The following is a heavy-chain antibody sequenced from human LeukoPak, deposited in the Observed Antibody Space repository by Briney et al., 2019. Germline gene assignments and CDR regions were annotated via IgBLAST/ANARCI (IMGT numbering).Heavy chain of an antibody. CDR1: GFTFSSYW. V-gene: IGHV3-7*01. CDR3: ARDFRPQDEGDGYNSQIFDY. J-gene: IGHJ4*02. Sequence: GVSLRLSCAASGFTFSSYWLSWVRQAPGKGLEWVANIKQDGSEKYYVDSVKGRFTISRDNAKNSMYLQMNSLRAEDTAVYYCARDFRPQDEGDGYNSQIFDYWGQGTLVTVSS. CDR2: IKQDGSEK. D-gene: IGHD5-24*01.